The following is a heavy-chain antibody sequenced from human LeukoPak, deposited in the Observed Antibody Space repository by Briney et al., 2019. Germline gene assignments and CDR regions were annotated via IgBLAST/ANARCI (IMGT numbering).Heavy chain of an antibody. V-gene: IGHV4-39*07. J-gene: IGHJ4*02. CDR3: ARGGIVVVQGPFDY. Sequence: SETLSLTCTVSGGSISSSTYYWGWIRQPPGKGLEWIGNIYYSGSIYQNPSLKSRVIISKDTSKNQFSLKLSSVTAADTAIYYCARGGIVVVQGPFDYWGQGTLVTVSS. D-gene: IGHD3-22*01. CDR2: IYYSGSI. CDR1: GGSISSSTYY.